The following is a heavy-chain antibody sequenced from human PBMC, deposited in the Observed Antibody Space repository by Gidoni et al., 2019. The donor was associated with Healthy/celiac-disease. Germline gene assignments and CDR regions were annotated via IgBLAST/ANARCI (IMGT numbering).Heavy chain of an antibody. CDR1: GFTFDDYA. CDR2: ISWNSGSI. J-gene: IGHJ6*02. V-gene: IGHV3-9*01. CDR3: AKVSSAYGMDV. D-gene: IGHD3-10*01. Sequence: EVQLVESGGGLVQPGRSLRPSCAASGFTFDDYAMHWVRQAPGKGLEWVSGISWNSGSIGYADSVKGRFTISRDNAKNSLYLQMNSLRAEDTALYYCAKVSSAYGMDVWGQGTTVTVSS.